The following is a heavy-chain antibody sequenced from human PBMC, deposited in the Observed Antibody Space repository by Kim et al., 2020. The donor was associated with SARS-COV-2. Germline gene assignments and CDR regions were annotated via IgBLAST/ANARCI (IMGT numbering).Heavy chain of an antibody. CDR1: GASISTYH. CDR2: ISNSGST. D-gene: IGHD2-15*01. V-gene: IGHV4-59*08. CDR3: ARRGWYSDI. J-gene: IGHJ2*01. Sequence: SDTLSLTCTVSGASISTYHWSWIRQPPGKGLELIGYISNSGSTHYNPSLRSRVTISVDTSKNQFSLMLTSVTAADTAVYYCARRGWYSDIWGRGTLVTVSS.